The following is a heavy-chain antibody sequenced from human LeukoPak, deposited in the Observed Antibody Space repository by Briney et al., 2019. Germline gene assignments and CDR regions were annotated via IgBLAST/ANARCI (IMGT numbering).Heavy chain of an antibody. V-gene: IGHV3-23*01. D-gene: IGHD3-22*01. J-gene: IGHJ4*02. CDR1: GFTFSKYA. CDR2: ISVSGGGT. CDR3: AKSKSFDSGGYYFFDY. Sequence: PGGSLRLSCAASGFTFSKYAMTWVRQAPGKGLEWVSGISVSGGGTNYADSVKGRFTISRDNSKNTLYLQMNSLRAEDTAVYYCAKSKSFDSGGYYFFDYWGQGTLVTVSS.